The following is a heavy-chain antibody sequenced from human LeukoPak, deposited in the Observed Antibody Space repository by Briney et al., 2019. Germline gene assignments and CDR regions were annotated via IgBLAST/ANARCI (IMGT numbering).Heavy chain of an antibody. CDR2: IYYSGST. J-gene: IGHJ4*02. V-gene: IGHV4-59*01. CDR3: ARDPAGSGFAFDS. D-gene: IGHD1-1*01. CDR1: GGSTSSYY. Sequence: SETLSLTCTVSGGSTSSYYRSWIRQPPGKGLEWIGYIYYSGSTNYNPSLKSRVTISVDTSKNQFSLKLSSVTAADTAVYYCARDPAGSGFAFDSWGQGALVTVSS.